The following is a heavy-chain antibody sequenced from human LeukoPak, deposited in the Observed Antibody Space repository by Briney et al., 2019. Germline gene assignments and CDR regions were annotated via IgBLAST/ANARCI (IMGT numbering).Heavy chain of an antibody. CDR1: GFTFSNAW. CDR3: ARLGTFADV. J-gene: IGHJ6*02. V-gene: IGHV3-7*01. D-gene: IGHD2/OR15-2a*01. Sequence: PGGSLRLSCAASGFTFSNAWMSWVRQAPGKGLEWVANIKQDGSEKYYVDSVKGRFTISRDNAKNSLYLQMNSLRAEDTAVYYCARLGTFADVWGQGTTVTVSS. CDR2: IKQDGSEK.